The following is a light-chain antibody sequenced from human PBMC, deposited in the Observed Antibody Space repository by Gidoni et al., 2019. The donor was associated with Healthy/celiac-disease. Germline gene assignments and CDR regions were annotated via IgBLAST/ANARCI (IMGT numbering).Light chain of an antibody. Sequence: EIVLTQSPGTLSLSPGERATLSCRASQSVSSSYLAWYQQKPGQAPRLLIYGASSGSGTDFTLTISRLEPEDFAVYDCQQYGSSPRTFGQGTKVEIK. CDR3: QQYGSSPRT. J-gene: IGKJ1*01. CDR2: GAS. V-gene: IGKV3-20*01. CDR1: QSVSSSY.